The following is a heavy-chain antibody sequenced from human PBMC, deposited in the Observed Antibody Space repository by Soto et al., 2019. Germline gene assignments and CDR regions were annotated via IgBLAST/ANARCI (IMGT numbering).Heavy chain of an antibody. Sequence: QVQLQQWGAGLLKPSETLSLTCAVYGGSFSGYYWSWIRQPPGKGLEWIGEINHSGSTNYNPSLKRRVTISVDTSKNQFSLKLSSVTAADTAVYYCARGKRRNTMVRGVITYYYYMDVWGKGTTVTVSS. D-gene: IGHD3-10*01. J-gene: IGHJ6*03. CDR1: GGSFSGYY. CDR2: INHSGST. V-gene: IGHV4-34*01. CDR3: ARGKRRNTMVRGVITYYYYMDV.